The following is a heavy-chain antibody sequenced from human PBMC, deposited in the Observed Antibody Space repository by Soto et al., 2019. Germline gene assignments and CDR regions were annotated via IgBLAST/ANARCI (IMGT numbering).Heavy chain of an antibody. Sequence: QVQLVQSGAEVKKPESSVKVSCKAPGGTFSTYAISWVRQAPGQGLEWMGGIIPMFGKANYAQRFQDRVTITADESTNTVYMELSSLRSEDTAVYFCASGIQLWLRRINNGCSGCGQGTLVTVSS. J-gene: IGHJ4*02. D-gene: IGHD5-18*01. CDR2: IIPMFGKA. CDR3: ASGIQLWLRRINNGCSG. V-gene: IGHV1-69*12. CDR1: GGTFSTYA.